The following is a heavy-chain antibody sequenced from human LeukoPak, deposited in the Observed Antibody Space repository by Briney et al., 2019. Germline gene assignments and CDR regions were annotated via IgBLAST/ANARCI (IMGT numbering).Heavy chain of an antibody. CDR3: ARQPTWAFPNFAY. J-gene: IGHJ4*02. V-gene: IGHV3-23*01. CDR2: INDSGGST. D-gene: IGHD1-26*01. Sequence: GGSLRLSCAASGFTFSSYAMSWVRQARGKGLEWVSVINDSGGSTYYADSVKGRFTISRDNSKNTPYLQMNGLRAEDTAVYYCARQPTWAFPNFAYWGQGTLVTVSS. CDR1: GFTFSSYA.